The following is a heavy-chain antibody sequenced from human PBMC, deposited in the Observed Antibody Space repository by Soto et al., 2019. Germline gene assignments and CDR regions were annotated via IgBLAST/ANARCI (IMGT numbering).Heavy chain of an antibody. D-gene: IGHD6-19*01. Sequence: QPGGSLRLACAASGFIFINYWMHWVRQAPGKGLVWVSRINSDGSSTTYADSVRGRFTISRDNAKNTLYLQMNSLRAEDTAVYYCARGVQSSRVDYYYYYMDVWGKRTTVTVSS. V-gene: IGHV3-74*01. CDR1: GFIFINYW. CDR3: ARGVQSSRVDYYYYYMDV. J-gene: IGHJ6*03. CDR2: INSDGSST.